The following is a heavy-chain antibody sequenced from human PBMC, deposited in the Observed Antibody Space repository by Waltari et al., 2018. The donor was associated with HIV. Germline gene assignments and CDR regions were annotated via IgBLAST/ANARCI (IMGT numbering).Heavy chain of an antibody. D-gene: IGHD2-8*01. CDR3: ARTNYYDY. Sequence: EVHLVQSGGGLVPPGESLRLSCAASGFTFSTYGTNWVRQAPGRRLEYVAGISSNGGTTSYANSGKGRFTISRDNSKNTLYLQMGSLRAEDTAVYYCARTNYYDYWGQGALVTVSS. CDR1: GFTFSTYG. CDR2: ISSNGGTT. J-gene: IGHJ4*02. V-gene: IGHV3-64*01.